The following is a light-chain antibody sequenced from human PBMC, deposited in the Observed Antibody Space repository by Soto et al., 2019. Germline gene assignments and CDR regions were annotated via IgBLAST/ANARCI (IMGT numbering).Light chain of an antibody. Sequence: LVLTQSPLSLPVTLGQPASISCRSSESPVITDGDTLLNWFQQRPGQSPMRLIYRVSNRDFGVPDKFSGSGSGTEFTLKISSVEAEDVAIYYCMQGARWPYTFGQGTKLEI. CDR1: ESPVITDGDTL. CDR3: MQGARWPYT. V-gene: IGKV2-30*01. CDR2: RVS. J-gene: IGKJ2*01.